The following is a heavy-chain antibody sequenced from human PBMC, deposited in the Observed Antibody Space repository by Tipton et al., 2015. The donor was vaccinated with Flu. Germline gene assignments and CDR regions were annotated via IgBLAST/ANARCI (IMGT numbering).Heavy chain of an antibody. CDR1: GFTFSSYA. CDR3: GKSYDSNGYIVRYSDV. V-gene: IGHV3-23*01. J-gene: IGHJ2*01. Sequence: SLRLSCAASGFTFSSYAMSWVRQTPGRGLEWVSGISGSGTNTYYRDSVKGRFTISRDNSKNTLYLQMNSLRAEDSALYYCGKSYDSNGYIVRYSDVWGRGPPVTVSS. D-gene: IGHD3-22*01. CDR2: ISGSGTNT.